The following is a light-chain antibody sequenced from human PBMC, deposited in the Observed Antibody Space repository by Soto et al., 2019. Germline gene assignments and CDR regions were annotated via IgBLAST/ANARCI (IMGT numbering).Light chain of an antibody. J-gene: IGLJ2*01. V-gene: IGLV2-8*01. CDR3: SSYAGSIL. CDR2: EVS. CDR1: SSDVGGYNY. Sequence: QSVLTQPPSASGSPGQSVTLSCTGTSSDVGGYNYVSWYQQHPGKAPKLMIYEVSKRPSGVPDRFSGSKSGNTASLTVSGLQAEDEADYYCSSYAGSILFGGGTKLTVL.